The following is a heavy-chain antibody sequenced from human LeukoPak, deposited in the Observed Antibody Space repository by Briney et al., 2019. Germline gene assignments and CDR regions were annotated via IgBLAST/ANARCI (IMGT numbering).Heavy chain of an antibody. D-gene: IGHD3-22*01. CDR3: ARETPYYDSSGASRAFDI. V-gene: IGHV3-30*03. J-gene: IGHJ3*02. CDR1: GFTFSSYG. Sequence: PGGSLRLSCAASGFTFSSYGMHWVRQAPGKGLGWVAVISYDGSNKYYADSVKGRFTISRDNSKNTLYLQMNSLRAEDTAVYYCARETPYYDSSGASRAFDIWGQGTMVTVSS. CDR2: ISYDGSNK.